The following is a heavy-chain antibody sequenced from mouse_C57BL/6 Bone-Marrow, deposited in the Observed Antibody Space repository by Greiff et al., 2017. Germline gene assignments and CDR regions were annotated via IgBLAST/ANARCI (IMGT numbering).Heavy chain of an antibody. CDR3: ARPPGSSFHWYFDV. D-gene: IGHD1-1*01. V-gene: IGHV5-6*01. CDR2: ISSGGSYT. J-gene: IGHJ1*03. CDR1: GFTFSSYG. Sequence: EVKLQESGGDLVKPGGSLKLSCAASGFTFSSYGMSWVRPTPDKRLEWVATISSGGSYTYYPDSVKGRFTISRDNAKNTLYLQMSSLKSEDTAMYYCARPPGSSFHWYFDVWGTGTTVTVSS.